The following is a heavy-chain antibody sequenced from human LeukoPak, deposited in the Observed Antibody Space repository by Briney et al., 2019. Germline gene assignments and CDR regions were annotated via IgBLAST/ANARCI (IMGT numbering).Heavy chain of an antibody. V-gene: IGHV1-69*06. CDR3: AAGWGAAVGGFDP. D-gene: IGHD6-13*01. J-gene: IGHJ5*02. CDR1: GGTFSRNA. CDR2: IIPIFGTS. Sequence: ASVKVSCKASGGTFSRNAITWVRQAPGQGLEWMGRIIPIFGTSKNAQKLQGRVTISADKSTSTAYMELSSLRSEDTAVYYCAAGWGAAVGGFDPWGQGTLVTVSS.